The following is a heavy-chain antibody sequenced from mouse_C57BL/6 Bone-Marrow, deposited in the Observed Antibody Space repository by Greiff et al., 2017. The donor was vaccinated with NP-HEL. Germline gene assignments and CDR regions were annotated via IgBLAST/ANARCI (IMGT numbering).Heavy chain of an antibody. D-gene: IGHD2-3*01. Sequence: VQLQQSGAELVKPGASVKLSCKASGYTFTSYWMHWVKQRPGQGLEWIGMIHPNSGSTNYNEKFKSKATLTVDKSSSTAYMQLSSLTSEDSAVYYCARTYDGYPYAMDYWGQGTSVTVSS. CDR3: ARTYDGYPYAMDY. V-gene: IGHV1-64*01. CDR1: GYTFTSYW. CDR2: IHPNSGST. J-gene: IGHJ4*01.